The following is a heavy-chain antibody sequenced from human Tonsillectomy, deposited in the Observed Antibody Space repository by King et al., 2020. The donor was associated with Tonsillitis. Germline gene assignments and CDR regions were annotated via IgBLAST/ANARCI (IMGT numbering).Heavy chain of an antibody. Sequence: VQLVESGGGLVQPGGSLRLSCAASGLIFSSYVMNWVRQAPGKGLEWVSSISSSGGSTNYADSVKGRFTISRDNSKNTLYLQMNSLRAEDTAVYYCAKGVYYYDSRSNDFRPGVFDIWGQGTMVTVSS. CDR3: AKGVYYYDSRSNDFRPGVFDI. D-gene: IGHD3-22*01. V-gene: IGHV3-23*04. CDR2: ISSSGGST. J-gene: IGHJ3*02. CDR1: GLIFSSYV.